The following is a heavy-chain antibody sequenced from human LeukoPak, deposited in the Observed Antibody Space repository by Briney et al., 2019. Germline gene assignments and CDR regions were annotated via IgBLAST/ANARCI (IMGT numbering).Heavy chain of an antibody. CDR2: INTNTGNP. CDR3: ARVGRDSSGYYSVDY. V-gene: IGHV7-4-1*02. Sequence: AASVKVSFKASGYTFTSYAMNWVRQAPGQGLEWMGWINTNTGNPTYAQGFTGRFVFSLDTSVSTAYLQISSLKAEDTAVYYCARVGRDSSGYYSVDYWGQGTLVTVSS. D-gene: IGHD3-22*01. CDR1: GYTFTSYA. J-gene: IGHJ4*02.